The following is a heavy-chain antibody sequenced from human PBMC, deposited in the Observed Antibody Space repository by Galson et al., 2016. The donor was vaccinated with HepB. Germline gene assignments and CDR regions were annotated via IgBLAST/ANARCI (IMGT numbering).Heavy chain of an antibody. CDR2: IYSGGNK. Sequence: SLRLSCAVSGFSVTSNYLSWVRQAPGKGLEWVSIIYSGGNKDFYADSVKGRFISSRDNSKNTVYLHMNSLRAKDTAVYYCARDRVVTTQTFYFLFGHWGLGALVTVSS. V-gene: IGHV3-53*05. D-gene: IGHD3/OR15-3a*01. CDR3: ARDRVVTTQTFYFLFGH. CDR1: GFSVTSNY. J-gene: IGHJ4*02.